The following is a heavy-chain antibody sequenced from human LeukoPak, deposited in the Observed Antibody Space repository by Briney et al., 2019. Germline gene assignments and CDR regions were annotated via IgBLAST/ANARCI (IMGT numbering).Heavy chain of an antibody. V-gene: IGHV4-31*03. CDR1: GVSISSGGYY. D-gene: IGHD6-13*01. CDR2: IYYSGST. CDR3: ARDDSSSWHQIDY. Sequence: SSETLSLTCTASGVSISSGGYYWSWIRQHPGKGLEWIGYIYYSGSTYYNPSLKSRVTISVDTSKNQFSLKLSSVTAADTAVYYCARDDSSSWHQIDYWGQGTLVTVSS. J-gene: IGHJ4*02.